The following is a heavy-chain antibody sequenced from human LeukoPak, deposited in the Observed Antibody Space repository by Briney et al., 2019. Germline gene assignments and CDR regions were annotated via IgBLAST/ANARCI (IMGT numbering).Heavy chain of an antibody. D-gene: IGHD5-12*01. CDR1: GVTFRSYG. V-gene: IGHV3-30*03. CDR2: ISSDGNDK. Sequence: GGSLRLSCAASGVTFRSYGMHWVRQAPGKGLEWVALISSDGNDKLYGDSVKGRFTISRDDSKSTLYLQMNSLRVEDTAVYYCTTKVIRGNSGDDYDDWGQGSLVTVSS. CDR3: TTKVIRGNSGDDYDD. J-gene: IGHJ4*02.